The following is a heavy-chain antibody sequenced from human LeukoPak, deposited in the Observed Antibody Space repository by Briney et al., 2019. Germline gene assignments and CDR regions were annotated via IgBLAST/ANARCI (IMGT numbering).Heavy chain of an antibody. CDR1: GGSFSGYY. CDR2: INHSRST. CDR3: ASLRERSYYARGFDY. J-gene: IGHJ4*02. V-gene: IGHV4-34*01. D-gene: IGHD3-3*01. Sequence: PSETLSLTCAVYGGSFSGYYWSWIRQPPGKGLEWIGEINHSRSTNYNPSLKSRVTISVDTSKNQFSLKLRSVTAADTAVYYCASLRERSYYARGFDYWGQGTLVTVSS.